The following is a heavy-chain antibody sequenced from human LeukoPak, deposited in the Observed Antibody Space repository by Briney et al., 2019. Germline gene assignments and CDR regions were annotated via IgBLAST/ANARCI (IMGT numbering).Heavy chain of an antibody. CDR1: GGSISSYY. CDR2: IYYSGST. D-gene: IGHD3-3*01. Sequence: PSETLSLTCTVSGGSISSYYWSRIRQPPGKGLERIGYIYYSGSTNYNPSLKSRVTISVDTSKNQFSLKLSSVTAADTAVYYCARGAGIYDFWSGYHFDYWGQGTLVTVSS. V-gene: IGHV4-59*01. CDR3: ARGAGIYDFWSGYHFDY. J-gene: IGHJ4*02.